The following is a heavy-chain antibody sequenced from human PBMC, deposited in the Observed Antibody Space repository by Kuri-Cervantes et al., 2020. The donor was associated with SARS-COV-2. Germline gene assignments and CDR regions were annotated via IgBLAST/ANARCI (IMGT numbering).Heavy chain of an antibody. Sequence: GGSLRLSCAASGFTFSSYEMNWVRQAPGKGLEWVSYISSSGSTIYYADSVKGRFTISRDNAKNSLYLQMNSLRAEDMALYYCAKDTKSYDFWSGGFDYWGQGTLVTVSS. CDR1: GFTFSSYE. CDR3: AKDTKSYDFWSGGFDY. J-gene: IGHJ4*02. CDR2: ISSSGSTI. V-gene: IGHV3-48*03. D-gene: IGHD3-3*01.